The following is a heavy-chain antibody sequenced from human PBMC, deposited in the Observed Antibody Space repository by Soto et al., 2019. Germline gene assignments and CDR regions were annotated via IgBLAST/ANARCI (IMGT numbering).Heavy chain of an antibody. CDR3: ASRPRGSVAGTLDS. CDR2: INSDGAT. CDR1: GFTFGVYG. Sequence: QVQLVESGGGVVQPGRSLRLSCAASGFTFGVYGMHWVRQAPGKGLEWVSVINSDGATYYADSVQGRFSISRDNSKSTLCLQMNSLSVEDTAIYYCASRPRGSVAGTLDSWGQGSLVTVS. D-gene: IGHD6-19*01. J-gene: IGHJ5*01. V-gene: IGHV3-NL1*01.